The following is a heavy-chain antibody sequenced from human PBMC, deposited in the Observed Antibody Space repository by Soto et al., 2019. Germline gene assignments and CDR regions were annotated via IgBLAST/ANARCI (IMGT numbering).Heavy chain of an antibody. Sequence: GGSLRLSCAASVFSFSSYGMNWVRQAPGKGLEWVSGISGFGDSTYYADSVKGRFTISRDNSENTLYLQVNSQRAEDTAVYFCAKHAVVVVPAVIRNCFDPWRQGTQVTVSS. J-gene: IGHJ5*02. CDR3: AKHAVVVVPAVIRNCFDP. CDR1: VFSFSSYG. V-gene: IGHV3-23*01. CDR2: ISGFGDST. D-gene: IGHD2-2*01.